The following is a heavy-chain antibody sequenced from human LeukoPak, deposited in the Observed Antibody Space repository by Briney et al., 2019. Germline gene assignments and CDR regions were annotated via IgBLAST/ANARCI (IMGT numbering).Heavy chain of an antibody. CDR3: ARSEQWLGGHNWFDP. CDR1: GYTFTSYG. D-gene: IGHD6-19*01. Sequence: ASVTVSCTASGYTFTSYGISWVRQAPGQGPEWMGWISAYNGNTNYAQKLQGRVTMTTDTSTSTAYMELRSLRSDDTAVYYCARSEQWLGGHNWFDPWGQGTLVTVSS. CDR2: ISAYNGNT. J-gene: IGHJ5*02. V-gene: IGHV1-18*01.